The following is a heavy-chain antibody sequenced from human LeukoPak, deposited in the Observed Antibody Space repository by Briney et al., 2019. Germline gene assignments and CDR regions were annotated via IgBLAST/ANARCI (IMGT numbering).Heavy chain of an antibody. CDR3: TRVGYIDEGIDY. J-gene: IGHJ4*02. Sequence: GGSLRLSCAASGFTFSTYAMTWVRQAPGKGLEWVANIKQDGSKKSYVDSVKGRFTISRDNAKNSLYLQMNSLRAEDTAIYYCTRVGYIDEGIDYWGQGTLVTVSS. D-gene: IGHD5-24*01. V-gene: IGHV3-7*04. CDR2: IKQDGSKK. CDR1: GFTFSTYA.